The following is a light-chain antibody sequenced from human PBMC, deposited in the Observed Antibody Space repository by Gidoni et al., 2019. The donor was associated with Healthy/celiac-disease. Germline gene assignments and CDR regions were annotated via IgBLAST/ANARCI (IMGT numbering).Light chain of an antibody. CDR2: AAS. CDR3: QQSYSTPPWT. Sequence: DITLTPSPSSLSASVGDRVTITCRASQSISSYLNWYQQKPGKAPKLLIYAASSLQSGVPSRFSGSGSGTDFTLTISSLQPEDFATYYCQQSYSTPPWTFGQGTKLEIK. J-gene: IGKJ1*01. CDR1: QSISSY. V-gene: IGKV1-39*01.